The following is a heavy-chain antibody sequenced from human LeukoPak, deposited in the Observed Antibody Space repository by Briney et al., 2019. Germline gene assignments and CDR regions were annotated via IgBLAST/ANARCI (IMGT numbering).Heavy chain of an antibody. CDR1: GFTFSSYS. CDR3: ARENPTYGMDV. D-gene: IGHD1-14*01. V-gene: IGHV3-48*01. Sequence: GGSLRLSCAASGFTFSSYSMNWVRQAPGKGLEWVSYISSSSTIYYADSVKGRFTISRDNAKNSLYLQMNSLRAEDTAVYYCARENPTYGMDVWGQGTTVTVSS. J-gene: IGHJ6*02. CDR2: ISSSSTI.